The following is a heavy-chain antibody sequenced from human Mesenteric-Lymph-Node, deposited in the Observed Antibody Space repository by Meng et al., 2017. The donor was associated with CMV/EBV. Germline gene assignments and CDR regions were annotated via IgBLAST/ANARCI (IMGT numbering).Heavy chain of an antibody. V-gene: IGHV3-23*01. Sequence: GGSLRLSCAASGFTFSSYAMSWGRQAPGKGLEWVSSVSRTGGSEYYADSVKGRFTISRDNAEHTLYLQMNRLGAEDTAVYYCVKEAVPETFYPGSDYEAASAYWGQGTLVTVSS. J-gene: IGHJ4*02. D-gene: IGHD2-21*01. CDR3: VKEAVPETFYPGSDYEAASAY. CDR1: GFTFSSYA. CDR2: VSRTGGSE.